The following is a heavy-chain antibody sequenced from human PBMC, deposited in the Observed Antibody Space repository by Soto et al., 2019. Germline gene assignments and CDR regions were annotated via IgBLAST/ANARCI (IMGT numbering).Heavy chain of an antibody. J-gene: IGHJ6*03. CDR1: GFTFSSYA. V-gene: IGHV3-23*01. D-gene: IGHD3-3*01. CDR2: ISGSGGST. Sequence: HPGGSLRLSCAASGFTFSSYAMSWVRQAPGKGLEWVSAISGSGGSTYYADYVKGRFTISRDNSKNTLYLQMNSLRAEDTAVYYCAKAGITIFGVAMNLENYYYYYYMDVWGKGTTVTVSS. CDR3: AKAGITIFGVAMNLENYYYYYYMDV.